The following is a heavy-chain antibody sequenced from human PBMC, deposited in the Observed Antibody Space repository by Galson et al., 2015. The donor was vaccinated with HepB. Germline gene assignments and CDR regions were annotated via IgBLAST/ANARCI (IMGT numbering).Heavy chain of an antibody. CDR3: ARDEFDPPAGLVYFDY. J-gene: IGHJ4*02. CDR1: GDSVSSNSAA. CDR2: TYYRSKWYN. Sequence: CAISGDSVSSNSAAWNWIRQSPSRGLEWLGRTYYRSKWYNDYAVSVKSRITINPDTSKNQFSLQLNSVTPEDTAVYYCARDEFDPPAGLVYFDYWGQGTLVTVSS. V-gene: IGHV6-1*01. D-gene: IGHD6-19*01.